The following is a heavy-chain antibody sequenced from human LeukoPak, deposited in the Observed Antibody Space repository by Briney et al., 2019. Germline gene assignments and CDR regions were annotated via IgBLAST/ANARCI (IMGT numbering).Heavy chain of an antibody. Sequence: PSETLSLTCAVSGGSISSGGYYWSWIRQPPGKGLEWIGYFYYSGSTNYNPSLKSRVTISVDTSKNQFSLKLSSVTAADTAVYYCARTYGGYFQHWGQGTLVTVSS. CDR3: ARTYGGYFQH. V-gene: IGHV4-61*08. J-gene: IGHJ1*01. D-gene: IGHD4-17*01. CDR1: GGSISSGGYY. CDR2: FYYSGST.